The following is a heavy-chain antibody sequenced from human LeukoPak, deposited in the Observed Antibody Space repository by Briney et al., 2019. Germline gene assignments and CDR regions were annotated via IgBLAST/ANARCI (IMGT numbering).Heavy chain of an antibody. Sequence: RASVKVCYKASGYTFTSYDINWVRQATGQGLEWMGWMNPNSGNTGYAQKFQGRVTMTRNTSISTAYMELSSLRSEDTAVYYCARVWCGGSCYPSEWGQGTLVTVSS. D-gene: IGHD2-15*01. CDR1: GYTFTSYD. CDR2: MNPNSGNT. V-gene: IGHV1-8*01. CDR3: ARVWCGGSCYPSE. J-gene: IGHJ4*02.